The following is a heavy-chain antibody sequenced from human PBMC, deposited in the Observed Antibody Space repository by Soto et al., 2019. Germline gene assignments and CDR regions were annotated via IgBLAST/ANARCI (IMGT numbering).Heavy chain of an antibody. CDR1: GFTLSEHY. CDR3: ARVLVAGYYFYGMDV. V-gene: IGHV3-72*01. CDR2: TRNKANGYTT. J-gene: IGHJ6*02. D-gene: IGHD2-15*01. Sequence: EVQLVESGGNLVQPGGSLRLSCAVSGFTLSEHYVDWVRQAPGKGLEWVGRTRNKANGYTTEYAASVKGRFTISRDDSKNSGELQMNSLKTEDTAVYYCARVLVAGYYFYGMDVWGQGTTVTVSS.